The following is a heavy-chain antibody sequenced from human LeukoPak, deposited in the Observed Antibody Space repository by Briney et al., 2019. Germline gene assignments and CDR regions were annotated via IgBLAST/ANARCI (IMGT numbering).Heavy chain of an antibody. Sequence: SETLSLTCTVSGGSISSSSYYWGWIRQPAGKGLEWIGRMSSSGISTHSPSLKSRVTISIDTSRNQFSMNLNSVTAADTAVYYCAKGAGPPWFDPWGQGTLVTVSS. CDR1: GGSISSSSYY. CDR2: MSSSGIS. CDR3: AKGAGPPWFDP. V-gene: IGHV4-61*02. J-gene: IGHJ5*02. D-gene: IGHD6-19*01.